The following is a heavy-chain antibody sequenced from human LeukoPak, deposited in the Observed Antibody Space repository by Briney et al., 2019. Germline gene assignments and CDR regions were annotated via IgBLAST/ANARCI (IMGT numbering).Heavy chain of an antibody. CDR3: ARHFVAPRYNYGSGSNGGWFDP. V-gene: IGHV4-34*01. CDR2: INHSRST. Sequence: SETLSLTCAVYGGSFSGYYWSWIRQPPGKGLEWIGEINHSRSTNYNPSLKSRVTISVDTSKTQFSLKLSSVTAADTAVYYCARHFVAPRYNYGSGSNGGWFDPWGQGTLVTVSS. J-gene: IGHJ5*02. CDR1: GGSFSGYY. D-gene: IGHD3-10*01.